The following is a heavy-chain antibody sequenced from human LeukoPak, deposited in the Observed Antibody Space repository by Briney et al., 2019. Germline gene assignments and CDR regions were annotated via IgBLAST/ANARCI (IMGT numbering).Heavy chain of an antibody. V-gene: IGHV3-21*01. J-gene: IGHJ6*03. D-gene: IGHD2-2*01. Sequence: GSLRLSCAASGFTFSSYSMNWVRQAPGKGLEWVSSISSSSSYIYYADSVKGRFTISRDNAKNSLYLQMNSLRAEDTAVYYCGRPAAPYYYYYYMDVWGKGTTVTVSS. CDR1: GFTFSSYS. CDR2: ISSSSSYI. CDR3: GRPAAPYYYYYYMDV.